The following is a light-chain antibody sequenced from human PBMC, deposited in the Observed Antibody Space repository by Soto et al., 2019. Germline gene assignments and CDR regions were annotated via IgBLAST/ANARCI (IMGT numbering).Light chain of an antibody. V-gene: IGKV3-15*01. Sequence: EIVMTQSPATLSVSPGERATLSCRASQSVRSSLAWYQQKPGQAPRLLIYGASTRATGIPARFSGSGSGTEFTLTISSLQAEDVAVYYCQQYYSPPRYTFGQGTKLEIK. J-gene: IGKJ2*01. CDR3: QQYYSPPRYT. CDR2: GAS. CDR1: QSVRSS.